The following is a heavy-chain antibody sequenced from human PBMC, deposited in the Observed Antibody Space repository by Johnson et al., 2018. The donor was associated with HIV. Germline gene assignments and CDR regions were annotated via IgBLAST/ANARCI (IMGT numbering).Heavy chain of an antibody. CDR1: GFTFSSYA. V-gene: IGHV3-30-3*02. Sequence: VQLVESGGGVVQPGRSLRLSCAASGFTFSSYAMHWVRQAPGKGLEWVAVISYDGSNKYYADSVRGRFTISRDNSKNTLYLQMNSLRAEDTAVYYCAPLGDAFDIWGQGTMVTVSS. CDR2: ISYDGSNK. D-gene: IGHD7-27*01. CDR3: APLGDAFDI. J-gene: IGHJ3*02.